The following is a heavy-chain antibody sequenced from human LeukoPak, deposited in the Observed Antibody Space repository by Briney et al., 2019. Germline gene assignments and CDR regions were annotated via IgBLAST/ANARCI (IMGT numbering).Heavy chain of an antibody. Sequence: GGSLRLSCVASGLTVSSYSMNWVRQAPGKGLEWVSYISSSSSTIYYADSVKGRFTISRDNAKNSLDLQMDSLRDEDTAVYYCARARASGRSGFDYWGQGTLVTVSS. CDR3: ARARASGRSGFDY. CDR2: ISSSSSTI. D-gene: IGHD2-15*01. V-gene: IGHV3-48*02. J-gene: IGHJ4*02. CDR1: GLTVSSYS.